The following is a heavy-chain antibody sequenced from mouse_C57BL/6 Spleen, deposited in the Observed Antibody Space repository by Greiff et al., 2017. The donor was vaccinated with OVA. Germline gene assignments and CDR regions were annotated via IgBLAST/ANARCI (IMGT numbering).Heavy chain of an antibody. J-gene: IGHJ2*01. V-gene: IGHV5-15*01. D-gene: IGHD4-1*01. CDR2: ISNLAYSI. CDR3: ARLAGKEGYFDY. Sequence: EVKLVESGGGLVQPGGSLKLSCAASGFTFSDYGMAWVRQAPRKGPEWVAFISNLAYSIYYADTVTGRFTISRENAKNTLYLEMSSLRSEDTAMYYCARLAGKEGYFDYWGQGTTLTVSS. CDR1: GFTFSDYG.